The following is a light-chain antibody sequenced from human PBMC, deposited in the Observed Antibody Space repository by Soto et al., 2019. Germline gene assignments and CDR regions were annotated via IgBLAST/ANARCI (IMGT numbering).Light chain of an antibody. CDR1: QSVRSD. V-gene: IGKV3-20*01. CDR2: GAS. CDR3: QQYGSSPEWT. J-gene: IGKJ1*01. Sequence: EIVMTQSPATLSVSPGERATLSCRASQSVRSDLAWYQQKPGQAPRLLIYGASSRATGIPDRFSGSGSGTDFTLTISRLEPEDFAVYYCQQYGSSPEWTFGQGTKVDIK.